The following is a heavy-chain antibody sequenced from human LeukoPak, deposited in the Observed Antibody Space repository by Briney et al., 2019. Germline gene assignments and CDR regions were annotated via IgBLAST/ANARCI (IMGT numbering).Heavy chain of an antibody. CDR3: ARDSSGAYYYDGMDV. CDR2: IYTSGST. Sequence: SETLSLTCTVSGGSISSGSYYWTRIRQPAGKGLEWIGRIYTSGSTNYNPSLKSRVPISVDTSKNQFSLKLSSVTAADTAVYYCARDSSGAYYYDGMDVWGQGTTVTVSS. J-gene: IGHJ6*02. CDR1: GGSISSGSYY. V-gene: IGHV4-61*02. D-gene: IGHD6-19*01.